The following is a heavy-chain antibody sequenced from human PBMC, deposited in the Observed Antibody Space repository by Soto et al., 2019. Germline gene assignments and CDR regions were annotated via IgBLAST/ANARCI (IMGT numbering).Heavy chain of an antibody. CDR3: ARDFRVYSSSWYGY. V-gene: IGHV1-3*01. J-gene: IGHJ4*02. CDR2: INAGNGNT. CDR1: GYTFTSYA. D-gene: IGHD6-13*01. Sequence: QVQLVQSGAEVKKPGASVKVSCKASGYTFTSYAMHWVRQAPGQRLEWMGWINAGNGNTKYSQKFQGRVTITRDTCASTAYMELSSLRCEDTAVYYCARDFRVYSSSWYGYWGQGTLVTVSS.